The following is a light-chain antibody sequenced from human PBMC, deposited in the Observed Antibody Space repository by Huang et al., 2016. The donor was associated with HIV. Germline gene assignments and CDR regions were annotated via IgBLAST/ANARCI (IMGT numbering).Light chain of an antibody. CDR1: QSINSY. J-gene: IGKJ3*01. CDR3: QQSFSTPFT. Sequence: DIQMTQSPSSLSASVGDRVTITCRASQSINSYLNWYKQKPGKAPNLLVYAASSLQSGVPSRFSANGSGTDFTLTISSLQPDDFATFFCQQSFSTPFTFGPGTKVDIK. CDR2: AAS. V-gene: IGKV1-39*01.